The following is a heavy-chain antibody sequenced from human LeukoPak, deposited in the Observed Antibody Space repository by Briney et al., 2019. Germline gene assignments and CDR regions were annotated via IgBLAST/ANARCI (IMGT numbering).Heavy chain of an antibody. CDR2: IYYSGNT. CDR3: ARDPVFRWFDP. Sequence: PSETLSFTGTGSGGSISSSTYYWGWIRQPPGRGLEWIGSIYYSGNTYYNPSLKSRVTISLDTSKNQFSLKLNSVTAADTAVYYCARDPVFRWFDPWGQGTLVTVSS. V-gene: IGHV4-39*07. J-gene: IGHJ5*02. D-gene: IGHD3-10*01. CDR1: GGSISSSTYY.